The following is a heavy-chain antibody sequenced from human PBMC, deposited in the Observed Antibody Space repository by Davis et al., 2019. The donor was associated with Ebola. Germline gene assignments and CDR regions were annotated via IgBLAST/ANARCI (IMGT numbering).Heavy chain of an antibody. D-gene: IGHD2-2*01. J-gene: IGHJ2*01. CDR1: GYTFTSYG. CDR2: ISAYNGNT. V-gene: IGHV1-18*01. CDR3: ARRTDCSSTSCYFWYFDL. Sequence: ASVKVSCKASGYTFTSYGISWVRQAPGQGLEWMGWISAYNGNTNYAQKLQGRVTMTTDTSTSTAYMELSSLRSEDTAVYYCARRTDCSSTSCYFWYFDLWGRGTLVTVSS.